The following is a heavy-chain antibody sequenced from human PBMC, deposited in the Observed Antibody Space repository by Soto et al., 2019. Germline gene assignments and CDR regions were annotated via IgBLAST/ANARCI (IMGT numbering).Heavy chain of an antibody. D-gene: IGHD5-12*01. CDR1: GFRLGDYA. CDR2: SRSKTYGGTA. CDR3: GSGRGDGYNYDAFDI. Sequence: GGSLRLSCTASGFRLGDYAMDWFRQAPGKGLERVGFSRSKTYGGTAEYAASVNGRFTISRDASENIAYLQMNSLKSDDTAVYYCGSGRGDGYNYDAFDIWGHGTMVTVSS. J-gene: IGHJ3*02. V-gene: IGHV3-49*03.